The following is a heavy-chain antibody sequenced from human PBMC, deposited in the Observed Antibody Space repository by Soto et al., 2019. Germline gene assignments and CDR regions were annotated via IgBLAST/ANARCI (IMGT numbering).Heavy chain of an antibody. CDR2: ISSSSSTI. V-gene: IGHV3-48*01. CDR3: ARDRVESGYPEYFQH. CDR1: GFTFSSYS. Sequence: GGSLRLSCAASGFTFSSYSMNWVRQAPGKGLEWVSYISSSSSTIYYADSVKGRFTISRDNSKNTLYLQMNSLRAEDTAVYYCARDRVESGYPEYFQHWGQGTLVTVSS. J-gene: IGHJ1*01. D-gene: IGHD3-22*01.